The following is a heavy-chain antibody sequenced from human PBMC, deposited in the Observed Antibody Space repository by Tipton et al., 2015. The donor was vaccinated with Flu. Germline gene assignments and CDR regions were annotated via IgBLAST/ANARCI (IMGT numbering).Heavy chain of an antibody. Sequence: LRLSCTVSGGSISSGSYYWSWIRQPAGKGLEWIGRIYTSGSTNYNPSLKSRVTISVDTSKNQFSLKLSSVTAADTAEYYCAREKGGAVADRAEYFQHWGQGTLVTVSS. V-gene: IGHV4-61*02. D-gene: IGHD6-19*01. CDR2: IYTSGST. CDR3: AREKGGAVADRAEYFQH. J-gene: IGHJ1*01. CDR1: GGSISSGSYY.